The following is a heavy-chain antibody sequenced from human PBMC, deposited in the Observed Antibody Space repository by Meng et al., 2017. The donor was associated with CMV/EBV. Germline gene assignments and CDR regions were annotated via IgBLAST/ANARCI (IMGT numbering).Heavy chain of an antibody. Sequence: SCKASGYTFPSYGISWVRQAPGQGLEWMGWISAYNGNTNYAQKLQGRVTMTTDTSTSTAYMELRSLRSDDTAVYYCARDDSSGYPDYWGQGTLVTVSS. CDR3: ARDDSSGYPDY. V-gene: IGHV1-18*01. J-gene: IGHJ4*02. CDR2: ISAYNGNT. CDR1: GYTFPSYG. D-gene: IGHD3-22*01.